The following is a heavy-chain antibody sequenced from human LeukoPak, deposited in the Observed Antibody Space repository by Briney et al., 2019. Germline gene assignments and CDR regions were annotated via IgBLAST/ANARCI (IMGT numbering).Heavy chain of an antibody. CDR3: ARDRRAMTTCDY. V-gene: IGHV3-21*01. CDR2: ISSSSSYI. Sequence: GGTLRLFCAASGLTFGSYTMNWVPHAPGKGLEDVSSISSSSSYIYYADSVKGRFTISRDNAKNSLYLQMNSLRDEDTAVYYCARDRRAMTTCDYWGQGSLVTVSS. D-gene: IGHD4-17*01. CDR1: GLTFGSYT. J-gene: IGHJ4*02.